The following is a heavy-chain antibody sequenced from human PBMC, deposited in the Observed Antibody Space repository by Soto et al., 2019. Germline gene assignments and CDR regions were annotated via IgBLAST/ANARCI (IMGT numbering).Heavy chain of an antibody. D-gene: IGHD6-19*01. CDR2: INSDGSST. CDR3: ARVHSSGWYDPYYMDV. J-gene: IGHJ6*03. V-gene: IGHV3-74*01. CDR1: GFTFSSYW. Sequence: GGSLRLSCAASGFTFSSYWMHWVRQAPGKGLVWVSRINSDGSSTSYADSVKGRFTISRDNAKNTLYLQMNSLRAEDTAVYYCARVHSSGWYDPYYMDVWGKGTTVTVSS.